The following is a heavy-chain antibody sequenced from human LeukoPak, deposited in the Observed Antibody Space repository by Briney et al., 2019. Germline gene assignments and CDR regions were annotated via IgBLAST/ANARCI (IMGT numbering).Heavy chain of an antibody. V-gene: IGHV3-74*01. Sequence: GGSLRLSCAASGFTFSNYWMHWVRQAPGKGLVWVSRINSDGSITDYADSVKGRFTTSRDNAKNTLYLQMNSLRAEDTSVYFCARDNYHDHWGQGSLVTVSS. CDR3: ARDNYHDH. CDR1: GFTFSNYW. J-gene: IGHJ4*02. CDR2: INSDGSIT.